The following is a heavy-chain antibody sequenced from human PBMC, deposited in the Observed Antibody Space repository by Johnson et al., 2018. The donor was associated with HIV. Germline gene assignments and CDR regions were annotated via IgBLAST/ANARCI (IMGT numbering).Heavy chain of an antibody. V-gene: IGHV3-23*03. D-gene: IGHD3-10*01. J-gene: IGHJ3*02. CDR2: IYSGGST. CDR1: GFTYSNYA. CDR3: ASCITPDAFDI. Sequence: EVQLLESGGGLVQPGGSLRLSCAASGFTYSNYAMSWVRQAPGKGLEWVSVIYSGGSTYYADSVKGRFTISRDNSKNTLYLQMNSLRAEDTAVYYCASCITPDAFDIWGQGTMVTVSS.